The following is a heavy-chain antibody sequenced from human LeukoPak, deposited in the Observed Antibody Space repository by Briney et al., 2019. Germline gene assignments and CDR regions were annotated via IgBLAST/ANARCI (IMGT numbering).Heavy chain of an antibody. CDR2: INPNSGGT. V-gene: IGHV1-2*02. J-gene: IGHJ4*02. D-gene: IGHD2/OR15-2a*01. Sequence: ASVKVSCKASGYTFTSYGISWVRQAPGQGLEWMGWINPNSGGTNYAQKFQGRVTMTRDTSISTAYMELSRLRSDDTAVYYCARDREVLAASDFDYWGQGTLVTVSS. CDR3: ARDREVLAASDFDY. CDR1: GYTFTSYG.